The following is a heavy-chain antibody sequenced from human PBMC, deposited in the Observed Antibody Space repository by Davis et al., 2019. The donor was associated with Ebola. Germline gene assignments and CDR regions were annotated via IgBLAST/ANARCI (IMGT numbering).Heavy chain of an antibody. CDR3: ARGAMDLDY. V-gene: IGHV4-59*01. CDR2: IYYSGST. J-gene: IGHJ4*02. Sequence: MPSETLSLTCTVSGGSISSYYWSWIRQPPGKGLEWIGYIYYSGSTNYNPSLKSRVTISVDTSKNQFSLKLSSVTAADMAVYYCARGAMDLDYWGQGTLVTVSS. D-gene: IGHD5-18*01. CDR1: GGSISSYY.